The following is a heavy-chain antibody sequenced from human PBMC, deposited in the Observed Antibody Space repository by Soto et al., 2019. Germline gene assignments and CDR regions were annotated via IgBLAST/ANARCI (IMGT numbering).Heavy chain of an antibody. V-gene: IGHV3-30*18. Sequence: QVQLVESGGGVVRPGRSLRLSCAASGFTFSSYGMHWVRQAPGKGLEWVAVISYDGSNKYYADSVKGRFTISRDNSKNTLYLQMNSLRAEDTAVYYCAKMGCSSTSCYSYNWFDPWGQGTLVTVSS. CDR3: AKMGCSSTSCYSYNWFDP. CDR1: GFTFSSYG. J-gene: IGHJ5*02. D-gene: IGHD2-2*01. CDR2: ISYDGSNK.